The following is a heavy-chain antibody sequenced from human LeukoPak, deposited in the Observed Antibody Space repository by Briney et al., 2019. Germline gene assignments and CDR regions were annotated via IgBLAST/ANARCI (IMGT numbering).Heavy chain of an antibody. D-gene: IGHD3-22*01. J-gene: IGHJ4*02. Sequence: GGSLRLSCAASGFTFSSYAMHWVRQGPGKGLEWVAVISYDGSNKYYADSVKGRFTISRDSSENTLYLQMNSMRAEDTAVYYCAREWYYSDSSGYYPGYWGQGTLVIVSS. CDR1: GFTFSSYA. CDR2: ISYDGSNK. V-gene: IGHV3-30-3*01. CDR3: AREWYYSDSSGYYPGY.